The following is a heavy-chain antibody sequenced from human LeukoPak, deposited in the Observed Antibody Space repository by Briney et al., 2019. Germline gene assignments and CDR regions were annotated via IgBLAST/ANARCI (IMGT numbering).Heavy chain of an antibody. D-gene: IGHD3-22*01. J-gene: IGHJ4*02. CDR3: AKRGVVIRVILVGFHKEAYYFDS. Sequence: GSLRLSCAVSGITLSNYGMSWVRQAPGKGLEWVAGISDSGGRTNYADSVKGRFTISRDNPKNTLYLQMNSLRAEDTAVYFCAKRGVVIRVILVGFHKEAYYFDSWGQGVLVTVSS. V-gene: IGHV3-23*01. CDR2: ISDSGGRT. CDR1: GITLSNYG.